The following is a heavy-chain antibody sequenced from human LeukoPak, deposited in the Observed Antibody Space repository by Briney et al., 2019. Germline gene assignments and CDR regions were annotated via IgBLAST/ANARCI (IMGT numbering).Heavy chain of an antibody. Sequence: ASVKVSCKASGYTFTGYYMHWVRQAPGQGLEWMGWINPNGGGTNYAQKFQGRVTMTRDTSISTAYMELSRLRSDDTAVYYCARGRITMVRGVIITCWFDPWGQGTLVTVSS. J-gene: IGHJ5*02. V-gene: IGHV1-2*02. CDR2: INPNGGGT. CDR3: ARGRITMVRGVIITCWFDP. D-gene: IGHD3-10*01. CDR1: GYTFTGYY.